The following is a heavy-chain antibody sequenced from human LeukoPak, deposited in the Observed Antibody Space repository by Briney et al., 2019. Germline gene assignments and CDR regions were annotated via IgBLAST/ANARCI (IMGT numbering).Heavy chain of an antibody. D-gene: IGHD7-27*01. CDR3: AKSDWGPFDAFDI. CDR2: ISSSSSTI. CDR1: GFTFSSHS. J-gene: IGHJ3*02. Sequence: GGSLRLSCAASGFTFSSHSMNWVRQAPGKGLEWVSYISSSSSTIYYADSVKGRFTISRDNAKNSLYLQMNSLRAEDTAVYYCAKSDWGPFDAFDIWGQGTMVTVSS. V-gene: IGHV3-48*01.